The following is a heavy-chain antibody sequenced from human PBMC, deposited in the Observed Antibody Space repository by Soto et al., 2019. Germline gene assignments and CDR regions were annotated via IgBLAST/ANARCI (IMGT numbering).Heavy chain of an antibody. CDR3: ATGSPDNSGYDWTFISF. J-gene: IGHJ4*02. V-gene: IGHV4-31*03. Sequence: QVQLQESGPGLVKPSQTLSLTCTVSGGSISSGGYYWSWIRQHPGKGLEWIGYIYYSGSTYYNPSLKSRVTISVDTSKNQFSLKLSSVTAADTAVYYCATGSPDNSGYDWTFISFWGQGTLVTVSS. CDR1: GGSISSGGYY. D-gene: IGHD5-12*01. CDR2: IYYSGST.